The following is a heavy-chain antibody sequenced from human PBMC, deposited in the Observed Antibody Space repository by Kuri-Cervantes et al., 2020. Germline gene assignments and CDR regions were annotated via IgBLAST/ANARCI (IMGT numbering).Heavy chain of an antibody. CDR1: GFTLSSYG. J-gene: IGHJ1*01. V-gene: IGHV3-23*01. Sequence: GESLKISCAGSGFTLSSYGMHWVRQSPGKGLEWVSAISGSGGSTYYADSVKGRFTISRDNSKNTLYLQMNSLRAEDTAVYYCTRDEWWYEYWGRGTLVTVSS. D-gene: IGHD2-15*01. CDR3: TRDEWWYEY. CDR2: ISGSGGST.